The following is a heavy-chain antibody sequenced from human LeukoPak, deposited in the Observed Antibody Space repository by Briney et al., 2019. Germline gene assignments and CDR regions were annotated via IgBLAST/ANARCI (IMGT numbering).Heavy chain of an antibody. D-gene: IGHD6-6*01. J-gene: IGHJ4*02. Sequence: PSETLSLTCAVYGGSFSGYYRSWIRQPPGKGLEWIGEINHSGSTNYNPSLKSRVTISVDTSKNQFSLKLSSVTAADTAVYYCASEYSSSSFDYWGQGTLVTVSS. CDR3: ASEYSSSSFDY. CDR1: GGSFSGYY. CDR2: INHSGST. V-gene: IGHV4-34*01.